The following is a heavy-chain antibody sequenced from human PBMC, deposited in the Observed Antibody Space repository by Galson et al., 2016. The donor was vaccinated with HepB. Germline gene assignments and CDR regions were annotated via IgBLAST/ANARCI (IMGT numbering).Heavy chain of an antibody. Sequence: SWVRQPPGKALEWLALIDWDDDKYYSTSLKTRLTISKDTSKNQVVLTMTNMDPVDTATYYCARARYCSSTSPFDYWGQGTLVTVSS. D-gene: IGHD2-2*01. CDR2: IDWDDDK. J-gene: IGHJ4*02. CDR3: ARARYCSSTSPFDY. V-gene: IGHV2-70*18.